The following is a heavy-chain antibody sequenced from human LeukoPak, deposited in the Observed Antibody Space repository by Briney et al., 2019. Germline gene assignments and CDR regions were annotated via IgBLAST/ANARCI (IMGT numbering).Heavy chain of an antibody. CDR1: GFTFDDYG. V-gene: IGHV3-20*04. J-gene: IGHJ6*03. CDR3: AVRRYCSGGSCYSPYYYYYMDV. Sequence: GGSLRLSCAASGFTFDDYGMSWVRQAPGKGLEWVSGINWNGGSTGYADSVKGRFTISRDNAKNSLYLQMNSLRAEDTALYYCAVRRYCSGGSCYSPYYYYYMDVWGKGTTVTVSS. CDR2: INWNGGST. D-gene: IGHD2-15*01.